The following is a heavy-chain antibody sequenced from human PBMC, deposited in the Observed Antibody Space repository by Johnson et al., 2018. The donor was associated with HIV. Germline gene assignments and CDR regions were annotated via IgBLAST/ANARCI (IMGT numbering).Heavy chain of an antibody. CDR2: INSDGSST. Sequence: VQLVESGGRVVQPGRSLRLSCAASGFTLSKHAMHWVRQAPGKGLVWVSRINSDGSSTSYADSVQGRFTISRDNAKNTLYLQMNSLRPEDTAVYYCAKGSRARAVYDFWSGVHDAFDIWGQGTMVTVSS. J-gene: IGHJ3*02. CDR3: AKGSRARAVYDFWSGVHDAFDI. CDR1: GFTLSKHA. V-gene: IGHV3-74*02. D-gene: IGHD3-3*01.